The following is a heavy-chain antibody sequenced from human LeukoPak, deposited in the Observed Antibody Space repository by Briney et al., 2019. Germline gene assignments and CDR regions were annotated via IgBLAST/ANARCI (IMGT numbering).Heavy chain of an antibody. CDR1: GGSISSYS. CDR2: IYYSGNT. Sequence: PSETLSLTCTVSGGSISSYSWSWIRQPPGKGLEWIGYIYYSGNTYYNPSLKSRITISVDTSKNQFSLKLSSVTAADTAVYYCARYSSSWPIYYFDYWGQGTLVTVSS. CDR3: ARYSSSWPIYYFDY. D-gene: IGHD6-13*01. V-gene: IGHV4-30-4*01. J-gene: IGHJ4*02.